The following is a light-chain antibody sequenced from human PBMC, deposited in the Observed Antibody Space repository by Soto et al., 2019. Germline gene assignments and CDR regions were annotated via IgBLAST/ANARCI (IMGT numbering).Light chain of an antibody. CDR3: QQYKNWPRT. CDR1: QSITSN. Sequence: IVMTQSPATLSVSPGQRATLSCRASQSITSNLAWHQQKPGQAPRLLIYGASSRATGTPDRFSGSGSGTEFTLTISSLESEDFAVYYCQQYKNWPRTFGQGTKVEIK. CDR2: GAS. V-gene: IGKV3D-15*01. J-gene: IGKJ1*01.